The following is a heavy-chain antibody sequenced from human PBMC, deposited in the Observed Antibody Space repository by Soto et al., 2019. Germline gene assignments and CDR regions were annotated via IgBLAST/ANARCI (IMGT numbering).Heavy chain of an antibody. Sequence: QVQLVQSGAEKKKPGASVKVSCKASGYTFTNYAIHWVRQAPGQRLEWMGWINAGNGNTKYSQKFQGRVTITRDTSACTAYMELTSLRSEDTAVYFCARGFPLSFDPWGQGTLVTVSS. CDR3: ARGFPLSFDP. V-gene: IGHV1-3*05. CDR2: INAGNGNT. J-gene: IGHJ5*02. D-gene: IGHD3-3*01. CDR1: GYTFTNYA.